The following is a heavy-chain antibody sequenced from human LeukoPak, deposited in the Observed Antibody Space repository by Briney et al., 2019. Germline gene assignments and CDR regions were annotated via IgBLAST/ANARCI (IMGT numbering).Heavy chain of an antibody. Sequence: SDTLSLTCTVSGGSISSYYWSWIRQPPGKGLEWIGYIYYSGSTNYNPSLKSRVTISVDTSKNQFSLKLSSVTAADTAVYYCASSSHLGGYSYGLSIDYWGQGTLVTVSS. CDR3: ASSSHLGGYSYGLSIDY. J-gene: IGHJ4*02. V-gene: IGHV4-59*07. D-gene: IGHD5-18*01. CDR2: IYYSGST. CDR1: GGSISSYY.